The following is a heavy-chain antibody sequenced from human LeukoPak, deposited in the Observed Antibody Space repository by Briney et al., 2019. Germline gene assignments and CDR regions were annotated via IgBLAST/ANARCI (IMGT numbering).Heavy chain of an antibody. J-gene: IGHJ6*03. D-gene: IGHD3-10*01. V-gene: IGHV4-39*01. CDR1: DGSISSSSYY. Sequence: PSETLSLTCTVSDGSISSSSYYWGWIRQPPGKGLEWIGSIYYSGSTYYNPSLKSRVTISVDTSKNQFSLKLSSVTAADTAVYYCARAPELWFGELISYYYYYMDVWGKGTTVTVS. CDR3: ARAPELWFGELISYYYYYMDV. CDR2: IYYSGST.